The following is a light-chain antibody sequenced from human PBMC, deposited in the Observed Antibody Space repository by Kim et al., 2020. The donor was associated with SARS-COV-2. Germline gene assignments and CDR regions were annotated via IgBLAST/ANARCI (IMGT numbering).Light chain of an antibody. V-gene: IGLV3-21*04. CDR1: NIGSES. CDR2: FDS. CDR3: QVWDRSSDHPV. J-gene: IGLJ3*02. Sequence: SYELTQPPSVSVAPGKTAIITCGGNNIGSESVHWYQQKPGQAPVLVIHFDSHRPSGIPERLSGSNSGNTATLTISRVEAGDEADYYCQVWDRSSDHPVFG.